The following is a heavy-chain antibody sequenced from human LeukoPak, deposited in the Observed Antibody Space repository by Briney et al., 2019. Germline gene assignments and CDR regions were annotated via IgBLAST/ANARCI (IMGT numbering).Heavy chain of an antibody. V-gene: IGHV3-33*01. J-gene: IGHJ4*02. CDR3: ASDGIAVDRGIGYFDY. CDR1: GFTFRSYG. CDR2: IWYDGSNK. Sequence: GGSLRLSCAASGFTFRSYGMHWVRQAPGKGLEWVAVIWYDGSNKYYADSVKGRFTISRDNSENTLYLQMHSLRAEDTALYYCASDGIAVDRGIGYFDYWGQGTLVTVSS. D-gene: IGHD6-13*01.